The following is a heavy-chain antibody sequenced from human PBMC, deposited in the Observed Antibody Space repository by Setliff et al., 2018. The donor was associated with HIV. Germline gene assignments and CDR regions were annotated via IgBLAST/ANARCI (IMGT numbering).Heavy chain of an antibody. V-gene: IGHV4-39*01. CDR3: ARHNTGYSYGYDYYYYYMDV. CDR2: IYYSGST. D-gene: IGHD5-18*01. Sequence: SETLSLTCKVSGDSVNSYNYYWGWIRQPPGKGLEWIGSIYYSGSTYYNPYLTSRVTISVDTSKNQFSLKLSSVTAADTAVYYCARHNTGYSYGYDYYYYYMDVWGKGTTVTVSS. CDR1: GDSVNSYNYY. J-gene: IGHJ6*03.